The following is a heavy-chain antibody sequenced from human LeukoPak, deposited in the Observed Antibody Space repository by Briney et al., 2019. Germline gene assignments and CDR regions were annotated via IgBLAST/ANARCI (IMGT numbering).Heavy chain of an antibody. Sequence: GASVKVSCKASGGTFSSYAISWVRQAPGQGLEWMGGIIPIFGTANYAQKFQGRVTITTDESTSTAYMELRSLRSEDTAVYFCASLTGTAGPGWFDPWGQGTRVTVSS. J-gene: IGHJ5*02. CDR1: GGTFSSYA. V-gene: IGHV1-69*05. CDR2: IIPIFGTA. D-gene: IGHD1-7*01. CDR3: ASLTGTAGPGWFDP.